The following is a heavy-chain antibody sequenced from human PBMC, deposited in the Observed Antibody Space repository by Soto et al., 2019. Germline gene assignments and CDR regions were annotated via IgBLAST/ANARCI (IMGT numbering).Heavy chain of an antibody. Sequence: QDHLVQSGGEVKKPGASAKVSCKASGYTFKNYGINWVRQAPGRGLEWVAWISAYNGDTSYAQHLQGRVTVTTETLTNTAYMELRSLRPDDTAVYFCVLGRLETGYYRDMDYWGQGTLVSVSS. CDR1: GYTFKNYG. V-gene: IGHV1-18*04. CDR3: VLGRLETGYYRDMDY. D-gene: IGHD3-9*01. CDR2: ISAYNGDT. J-gene: IGHJ4*02.